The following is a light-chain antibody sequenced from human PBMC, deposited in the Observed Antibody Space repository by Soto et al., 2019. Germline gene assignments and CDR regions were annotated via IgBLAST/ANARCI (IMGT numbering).Light chain of an antibody. CDR3: GTGDSSLSAYV. CDR1: SSNIGNNY. Sequence: QSVLTQPPSVSAAPGQKVTISCSGSSSNIGNNYVSWYQQLPGTAPKLLIYENNKRPSGIPDRFSGSKSGTSATLGITGLQTGDEADYYCGTGDSSLSAYVFGTGTKFTVL. J-gene: IGLJ1*01. V-gene: IGLV1-51*02. CDR2: ENN.